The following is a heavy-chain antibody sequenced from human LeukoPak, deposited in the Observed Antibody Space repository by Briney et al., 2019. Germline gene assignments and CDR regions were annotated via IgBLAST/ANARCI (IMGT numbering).Heavy chain of an antibody. J-gene: IGHJ4*02. CDR3: ARPSGWYWYFDY. CDR2: ISGYGAET. D-gene: IGHD6-19*01. Sequence: GGSLRLSCAASGFTFSSYAMSWVRQAPGKGLEWVSAISGYGAETYYADSVKGRFTISRDNAKNSLYLQMNSLRAEDTAVYYCARPSGWYWYFDYWGQGTLVTVSS. V-gene: IGHV3-23*01. CDR1: GFTFSSYA.